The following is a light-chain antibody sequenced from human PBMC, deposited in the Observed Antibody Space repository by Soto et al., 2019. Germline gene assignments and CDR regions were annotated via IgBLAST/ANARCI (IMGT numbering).Light chain of an antibody. CDR1: QSVSSSY. Sequence: EIVLTQSPGTLSLSPGERATLSCRASQSVSSSYLAWYQQKPGQAPRLLIYGASSRATGIPDRFSGGGSGTDFTLTISRLEPEDFAVYYCQQYGSSPGTFXQGTKVDIK. CDR3: QQYGSSPGT. J-gene: IGKJ1*01. CDR2: GAS. V-gene: IGKV3-20*01.